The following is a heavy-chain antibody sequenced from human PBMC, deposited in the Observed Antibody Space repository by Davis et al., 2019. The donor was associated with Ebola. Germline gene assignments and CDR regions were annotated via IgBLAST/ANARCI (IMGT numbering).Heavy chain of an antibody. CDR2: MNPNSGNT. CDR1: GYTFTNYD. CDR3: ATGPGIMTAGMDY. V-gene: IGHV1-8*01. D-gene: IGHD3-16*01. J-gene: IGHJ4*02. Sequence: AASVKVSCKASGYTFTNYDINWVRQATGQGLEWMGWMNPNSGNTGYAQKFQGRITMTRSTSVNTAYMELSSLSSEDTAVYYCATGPGIMTAGMDYWGQGTLVTVSS.